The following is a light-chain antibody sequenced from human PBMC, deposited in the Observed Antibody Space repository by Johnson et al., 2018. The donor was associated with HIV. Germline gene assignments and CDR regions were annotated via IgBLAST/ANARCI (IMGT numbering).Light chain of an antibody. V-gene: IGLV1-51*02. CDR2: ENN. J-gene: IGLJ1*01. CDR1: SSNIGNNY. Sequence: QSVLTQPPSVSAAPGQKVTISCSGSSSNIGNNYVSWYQQLPGTAPKVLIYENNKRPSGIPDRLSGSKYGTSATLGITGLQTGDEADYYCGTWDSSLSAGVFGTGTKVTVL. CDR3: GTWDSSLSAGV.